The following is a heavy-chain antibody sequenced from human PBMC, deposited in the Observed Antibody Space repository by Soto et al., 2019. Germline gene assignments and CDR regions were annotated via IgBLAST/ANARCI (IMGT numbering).Heavy chain of an antibody. J-gene: IGHJ4*02. CDR1: GYTFTGCY. Sequence: ASVKVSCKASGYTFTGCYMHWVRQAPGQGLEWMGWINPNSGGTNYAQKFQGWVTMTRDTSISTAYMELSRLRSDDTAVYYCARGASSVDTSFDYWGQGTLVTVSS. CDR3: ARGASSVDTSFDY. CDR2: INPNSGGT. D-gene: IGHD5-18*01. V-gene: IGHV1-2*04.